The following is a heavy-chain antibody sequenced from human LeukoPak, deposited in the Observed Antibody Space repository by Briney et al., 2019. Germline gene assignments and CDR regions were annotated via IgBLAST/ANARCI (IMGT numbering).Heavy chain of an antibody. Sequence: TPSETLSLTCTVSGGSISSYYWSWIRQPPGKGLEWIGYIYYSGSTNYNPSLKSRVTISVDTSKNQFSLKLSSVTAADTAVYYCARTTEGGYTYDYFYYYYMDVWGKGTTVTISS. CDR3: ARTTEGGYTYDYFYYYYMDV. CDR2: IYYSGST. D-gene: IGHD5-18*01. V-gene: IGHV4-59*01. J-gene: IGHJ6*03. CDR1: GGSISSYY.